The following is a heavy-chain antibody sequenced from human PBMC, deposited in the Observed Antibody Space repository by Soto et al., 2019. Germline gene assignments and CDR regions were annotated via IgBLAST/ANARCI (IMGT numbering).Heavy chain of an antibody. CDR3: ARAYGDLDV. V-gene: IGHV1-8*01. CDR1: GYTFSSYD. CDR2: MNPKSGYT. J-gene: IGHJ6*02. Sequence: QVQLVQSGAEVKKPGASVKVSCKAYGYTFSSYDINWVRQATGQGLEWMGWMNPKSGYTGYAQKFQGRVTMTRDTSISTAYMEVSSLRSEDTAIYYCARAYGDLDVWGQGTTVTVSS. D-gene: IGHD2-21*01.